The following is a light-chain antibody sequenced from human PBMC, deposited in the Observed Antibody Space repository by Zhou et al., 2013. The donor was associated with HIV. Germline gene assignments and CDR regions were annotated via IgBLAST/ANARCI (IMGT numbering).Light chain of an antibody. CDR1: QSVISSY. Sequence: DIVLTQSPGTLSLSPGERVTLSCRASQSVISSYLAWHQQKPGQAPRLLIYGASTRATGIPARFSGSRSGTEFTLTISSMQSEDSAVYYCQQYHARPPALTFGGGSKVEIK. CDR2: GAS. CDR3: QQYHARPPALT. V-gene: IGKV3-15*01. J-gene: IGKJ4*01.